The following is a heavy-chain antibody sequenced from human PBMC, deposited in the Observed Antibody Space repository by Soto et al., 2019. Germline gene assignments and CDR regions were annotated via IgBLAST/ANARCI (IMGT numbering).Heavy chain of an antibody. CDR1: GGSISSYY. CDR2: INHSGST. V-gene: IGHV4-34*01. CDR3: ARGSRAASFDP. D-gene: IGHD6-13*01. Sequence: PSETLSLTCTVSGGSISSYYWSWIRQPPGKGLEWIGEINHSGSTNYNPSLKSRVTISVDTSKNQFSLKLSSVTAADTAVYYCARGSRAASFDPWGQGTLVTSPQ. J-gene: IGHJ5*02.